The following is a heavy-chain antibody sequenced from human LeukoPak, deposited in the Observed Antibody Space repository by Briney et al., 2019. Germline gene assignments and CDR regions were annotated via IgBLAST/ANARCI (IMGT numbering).Heavy chain of an antibody. Sequence: SETLSLTCTVSGVTISSYYWSWIRQPPGKGLEWIGYIYYSGSTNYNPSLKSRVTISVDTSKNQFSLKLSSVTAADTAVYYCARGIQLDYWGQGTLVTVSS. J-gene: IGHJ4*02. CDR1: GVTISSYY. CDR3: ARGIQLDY. CDR2: IYYSGST. V-gene: IGHV4-59*01. D-gene: IGHD5-18*01.